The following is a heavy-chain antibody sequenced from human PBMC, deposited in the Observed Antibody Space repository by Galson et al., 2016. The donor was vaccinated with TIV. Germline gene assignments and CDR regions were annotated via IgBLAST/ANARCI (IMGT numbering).Heavy chain of an antibody. J-gene: IGHJ3*02. V-gene: IGHV3-23*01. D-gene: IGHD7-27*01. CDR3: AKEETGDAYDI. CDR2: ISGSGDNT. CDR1: RFIFSNYA. Sequence: SLRLSCAAPRFIFSNYAMNWVRQAPGKGLEWVSGISGSGDNTYYADSVKGRFTISRDNSENTVYLQMNSLRAEDTAVYYCAKEETGDAYDIWGQGTMVTVS.